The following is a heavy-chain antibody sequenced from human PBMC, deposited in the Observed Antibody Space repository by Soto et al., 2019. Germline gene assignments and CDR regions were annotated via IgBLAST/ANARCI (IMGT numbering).Heavy chain of an antibody. J-gene: IGHJ4*02. CDR1: GFTFSSYG. Sequence: GGSLRLSCAVSGFTFSSYGMHRVRQDQGKGLEWVAVIWYDGSNKYYADSVKGRFTISRDNSKNTLYLQMNSLRAEDTAVYYCARGYDFWSGYYQDTYYFDYWGQGTLVTVSS. V-gene: IGHV3-33*01. CDR2: IWYDGSNK. CDR3: ARGYDFWSGYYQDTYYFDY. D-gene: IGHD3-3*01.